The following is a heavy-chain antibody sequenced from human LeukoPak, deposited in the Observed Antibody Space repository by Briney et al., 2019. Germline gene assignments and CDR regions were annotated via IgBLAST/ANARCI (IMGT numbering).Heavy chain of an antibody. V-gene: IGHV4-31*03. CDR3: ARVLAAMFDY. D-gene: IGHD6-13*01. Sequence: SQTLSLTCTVSGGSISSGGYYWSWIRQHPGRGLEWIGYIYYSGSTYYNPSLKSRVTISVDTSKNQFSLKLSSVTAADTAVYYCARVLAAMFDYWGQGTLVTVSS. CDR2: IYYSGST. J-gene: IGHJ4*02. CDR1: GGSISSGGYY.